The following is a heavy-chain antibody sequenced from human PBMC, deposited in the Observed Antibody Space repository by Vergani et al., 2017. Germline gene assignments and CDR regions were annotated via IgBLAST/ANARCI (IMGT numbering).Heavy chain of an antibody. V-gene: IGHV3-23*01. J-gene: IGHJ5*02. D-gene: IGHD1-14*01. CDR3: ARDLRLLYNRFDP. Sequence: EVQLLQSEGAVVQPGGSLRLSCVASGFTFSSHAMSWVRQGHGQGLEWVSSIKNTGDSTHYADSVKGRFTISRDNSKSTMYLRMNSLRDEDTGVYYCARDLRLLYNRFDPWGQGTLVTVSS. CDR1: GFTFSSHA. CDR2: IKNTGDST.